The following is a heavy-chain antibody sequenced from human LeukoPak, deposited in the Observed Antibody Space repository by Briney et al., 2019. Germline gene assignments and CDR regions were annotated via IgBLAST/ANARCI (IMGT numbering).Heavy chain of an antibody. CDR3: ARGGSSWYRRFDY. V-gene: IGHV4-59*01. D-gene: IGHD6-13*01. CDR2: IYYSGST. Sequence: SETLSLTCTVSGGSISSYYWSWIRQPPGKGLEWIGYIYYSGSTNYNPSLKSRVTISVDTSKNQFSLKLSSLTAADTAVYYCARGGSSWYRRFDYWGQGTLVTVSS. J-gene: IGHJ4*02. CDR1: GGSISSYY.